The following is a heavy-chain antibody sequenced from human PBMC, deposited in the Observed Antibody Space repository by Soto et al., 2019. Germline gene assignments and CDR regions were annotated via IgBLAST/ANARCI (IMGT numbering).Heavy chain of an antibody. CDR3: ARDRVYGAHYNYGMDV. CDR1: GYSFTRYY. Sequence: QVQLVQSGAEVKKPGASVKVSCKASGYSFTRYYMHWVRQAPGQGLEWMGIINPSSGSTNYAQKFQGRVTMTRDMSTNTVYMEMSSLRSEDTAVYYCARDRVYGAHYNYGMDVWGQGTTVTVSS. CDR2: INPSSGST. D-gene: IGHD4-17*01. V-gene: IGHV1-46*01. J-gene: IGHJ6*02.